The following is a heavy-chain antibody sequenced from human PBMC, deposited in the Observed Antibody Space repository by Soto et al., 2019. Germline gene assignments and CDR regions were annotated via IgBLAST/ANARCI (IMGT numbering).Heavy chain of an antibody. CDR2: ISSSSSYI. CDR1: GFTFSSYS. CDR3: ARDRYYYDSSGLDAFDI. V-gene: IGHV3-21*01. D-gene: IGHD3-22*01. J-gene: IGHJ3*02. Sequence: PGGSLRLSCAASGFTFSSYSMNWVRQAPGKGLEWVSSISSSSSYIYYADSVKGRFTISRDNAKNSLYLQMNSLRAEDTAVYYCARDRYYYDSSGLDAFDIWGQGAMVTVSS.